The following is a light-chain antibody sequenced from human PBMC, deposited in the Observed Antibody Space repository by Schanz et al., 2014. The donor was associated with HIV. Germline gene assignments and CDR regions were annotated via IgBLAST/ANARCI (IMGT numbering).Light chain of an antibody. CDR2: ANM. CDR3: AAWDDSLKGPV. CDR1: SSNIGSVYD. J-gene: IGLJ2*01. V-gene: IGLV1-40*01. Sequence: QSVLTQPPSVSGAPGQRVTISCTGSSSNIGSVYDVNWYQHLPGTAPKLLMYANMERPSGVPDRFSGSKSGTSASLAITGLQAEDEADYYCAAWDDSLKGPVFGGGTKVTVL.